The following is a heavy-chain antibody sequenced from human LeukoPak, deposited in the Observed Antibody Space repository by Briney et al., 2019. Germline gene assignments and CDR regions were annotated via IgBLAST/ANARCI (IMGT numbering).Heavy chain of an antibody. CDR1: GYTFTSYD. J-gene: IGHJ6*03. CDR3: ARVRAARPPGTSLRPRLYYYYYYMDV. V-gene: IGHV1-8*01. CDR2: MNTNSGNT. D-gene: IGHD6-6*01. Sequence: ASVKVSCKASGYTFTSYDIYWVRQGTGPGREWMGWMNTNSGNTGYAQKFQGRVTMTRNTSISTAYMELSSLRSEDTAVYYCARVRAARPPGTSLRPRLYYYYYYMDVWGKGTTVTVSS.